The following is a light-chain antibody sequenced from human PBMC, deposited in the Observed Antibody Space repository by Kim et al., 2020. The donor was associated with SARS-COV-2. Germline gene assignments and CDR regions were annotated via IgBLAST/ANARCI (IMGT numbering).Light chain of an antibody. CDR3: HHYGSSPQT. CDR2: GTS. J-gene: IGKJ1*01. V-gene: IGKV3-20*01. Sequence: SPGERAALSCRAMQSITTKNLAWYKQRRGQAPRLLIHGTSTRATGIPDRFSGSGSGTDFTLTISRLEPDDFAVYFCHHYGSSPQTFGQGTKVDIK. CDR1: QSITTKN.